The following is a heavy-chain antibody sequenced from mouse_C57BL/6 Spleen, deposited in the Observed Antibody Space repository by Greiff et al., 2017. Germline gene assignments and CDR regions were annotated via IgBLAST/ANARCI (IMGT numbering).Heavy chain of an antibody. CDR2: INPYNGGT. CDR3: ARGDYYGLFDY. V-gene: IGHV1-19*01. D-gene: IGHD1-1*01. Sequence: EVQRVESGPVLVKPGASVKMSCKASGYTFTDYYMNWVKQSHGKSLEWIGVINPYNGGTSYNQKFKGKATLTVDKSSSTAYMELNSLTSEDSAVYYCARGDYYGLFDYWGQGTTLTVSS. J-gene: IGHJ2*01. CDR1: GYTFTDYY.